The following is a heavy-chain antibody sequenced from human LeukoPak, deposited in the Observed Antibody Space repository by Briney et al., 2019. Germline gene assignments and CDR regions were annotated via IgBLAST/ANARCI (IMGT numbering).Heavy chain of an antibody. J-gene: IGHJ4*02. CDR1: GYTFTGHY. D-gene: IGHD2-21*02. V-gene: IGHV1-2*02. CDR3: AREAYCGGDCYSRYYFDY. CDR2: INPNSGGT. Sequence: ASVKVSCKASGYTFTGHYMHWVRQAPGQGLEWMGWINPNSGGTNYAQKFQGRVTMTRDTSISTAYMELSRLRSDDTAVYYCAREAYCGGDCYSRYYFDYWGQGTLVTVSS.